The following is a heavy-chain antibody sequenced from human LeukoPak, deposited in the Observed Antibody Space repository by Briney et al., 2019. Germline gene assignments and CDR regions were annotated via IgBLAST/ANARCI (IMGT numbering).Heavy chain of an antibody. CDR2: ISYDGSNK. CDR3: ARTGYYGSGSYFFLCD. CDR1: GFTFSSYA. D-gene: IGHD3-10*01. J-gene: IGHJ4*02. Sequence: GGSLRLSCAASGFTFSSYAMHWVRQAPGKGLEWVAVISYDGSNKYYADSVKGRFTISRDNSKNTLYLQMNSLRAEDTAVYYCARTGYYGSGSYFFLCDWGQGTLVTVSS. V-gene: IGHV3-30*04.